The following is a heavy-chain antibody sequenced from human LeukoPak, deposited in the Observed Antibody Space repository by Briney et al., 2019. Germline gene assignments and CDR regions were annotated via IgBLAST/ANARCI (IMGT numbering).Heavy chain of an antibody. CDR3: AREHKSYGDYPYYFDS. Sequence: SQTLSLTCTVSSDSISSGDYYWSWICQPAGKGLEFIGYINKNGGTYYNPPLKSRVSISIDTSKNQFSLQLTSVTAADTAVYFCAREHKSYGDYPYYFDSWGQGTLVTVSS. CDR1: SDSISSGDYY. J-gene: IGHJ4*02. CDR2: INKNGGT. D-gene: IGHD4-17*01. V-gene: IGHV4-30-4*01.